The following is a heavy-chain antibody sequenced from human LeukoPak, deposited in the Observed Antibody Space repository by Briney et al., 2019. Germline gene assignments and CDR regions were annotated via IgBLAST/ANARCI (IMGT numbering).Heavy chain of an antibody. CDR1: GFKFSTYS. CDR3: AKDYAVGSIDY. D-gene: IGHD3-16*01. Sequence: GGSLRLSCAASGFKFSTYSMNWVRQAPGKGLEWVSSISRSGESTFYADSVRGRFTISRDNSKNTVSLQMESLRAEDTALYYCAKDYAVGSIDYWGQGTLVTVSS. V-gene: IGHV3-23*01. CDR2: ISRSGEST. J-gene: IGHJ4*02.